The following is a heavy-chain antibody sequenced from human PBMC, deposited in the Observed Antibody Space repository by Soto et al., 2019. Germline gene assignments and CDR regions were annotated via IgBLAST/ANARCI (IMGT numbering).Heavy chain of an antibody. J-gene: IGHJ4*02. CDR2: IYFSGST. V-gene: IGHV4-39*01. Sequence: SETLSLTCTVSNDSISSSTYFWGWVRQPPGKGLEWIGSIYFSGSTFYNPSLKSRVTISLDTSKNHFSLKLTSVTATDTAVYYCARHLREGYFDYWGQGTLVTVSS. CDR1: NDSISSSTYF. CDR3: ARHLREGYFDY.